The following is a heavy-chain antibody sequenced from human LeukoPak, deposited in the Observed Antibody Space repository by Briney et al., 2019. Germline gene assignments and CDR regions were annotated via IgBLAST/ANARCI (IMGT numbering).Heavy chain of an antibody. D-gene: IGHD3-10*01. CDR3: ARSTLWFGELSSLDY. CDR1: GYTFTCYG. V-gene: IGHV1-18*01. J-gene: IGHJ4*02. Sequence: ASVKVSCKASGYTFTCYGISWVRQAPGQGLEWMGWISAYNGNTNYAQKLQGRVTMTTDTSTSTAYMELRSLRSDDTAVYYCARSTLWFGELSSLDYWGQGTLVTVSS. CDR2: ISAYNGNT.